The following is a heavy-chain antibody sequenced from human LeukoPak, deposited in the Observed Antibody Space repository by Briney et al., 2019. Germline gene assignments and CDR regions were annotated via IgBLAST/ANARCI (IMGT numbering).Heavy chain of an antibody. CDR1: GGSITSISSSPYY. CDR3: ARAGPIRYCSGGSCCSTFDY. V-gene: IGHV4-39*01. D-gene: IGHD2-15*01. J-gene: IGHJ4*02. Sequence: SETLSLTCTVAGGSITSISSSPYYWGWIRKPPGKGLEWIGGINYSGSTYYNPSLKSRVTLSVGTSKNQLSLKLNSVTAADTAVYYCARAGPIRYCSGGSCCSTFDYWGQGTLVTVSS. CDR2: INYSGST.